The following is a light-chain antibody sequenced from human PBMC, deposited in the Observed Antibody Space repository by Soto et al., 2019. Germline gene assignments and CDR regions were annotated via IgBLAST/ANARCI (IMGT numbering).Light chain of an antibody. J-gene: IGKJ2*01. V-gene: IGKV1-5*03. CDR3: QQYNSYSYT. Sequence: DIQMTQSPSTLSASVGDRVTITCRASQSISSWLAWYQQKPGKAPKFLISKASSLESGVPSRFSGSGSGTEFTLTISSLQPDDFATYYCQQYNSYSYTFGQGTKLEIK. CDR1: QSISSW. CDR2: KAS.